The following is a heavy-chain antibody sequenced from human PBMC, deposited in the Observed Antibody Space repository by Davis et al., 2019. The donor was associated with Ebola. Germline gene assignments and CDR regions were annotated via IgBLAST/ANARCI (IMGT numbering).Heavy chain of an antibody. D-gene: IGHD6-19*01. Sequence: AASVKVSCKAPGHTFSNYAMHWVHQAPGQRLEWMGWIHGGNGNRKYSQKFQGRVTITMDTSASTAYMELSSLRSEDTAVYYCARATFAYNSGWYADYWGQGTLVTVSS. CDR2: IHGGNGNR. CDR1: GHTFSNYA. J-gene: IGHJ4*02. CDR3: ARATFAYNSGWYADY. V-gene: IGHV1-3*01.